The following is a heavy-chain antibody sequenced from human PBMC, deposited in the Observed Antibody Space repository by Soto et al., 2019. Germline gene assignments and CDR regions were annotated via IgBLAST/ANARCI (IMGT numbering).Heavy chain of an antibody. CDR1: GYTLTELS. J-gene: IGHJ4*02. D-gene: IGHD3-9*01. V-gene: IGHV1-24*01. CDR2: FDPEDGET. Sequence: GASVKVSCKVSGYTLTELSMHWVRQAPGKGLEWMGGFDPEDGETIYAQKFQGRVTMTEDTSTDTAYMELSSLRSEDTAVYYCAPRGAYYDILTGYYFANYFDYWGQGTLVTVSS. CDR3: APRGAYYDILTGYYFANYFDY.